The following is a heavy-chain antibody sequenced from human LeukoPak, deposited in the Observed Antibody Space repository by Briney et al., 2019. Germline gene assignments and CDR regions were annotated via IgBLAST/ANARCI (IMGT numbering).Heavy chain of an antibody. V-gene: IGHV1-18*01. CDR1: GYTFTSYG. J-gene: IGHJ4*02. CDR3: ARRVGGSSGWYGDFDY. D-gene: IGHD6-19*01. CDR2: ISAYNGNT. Sequence: ASVKVSCKASGYTFTSYGISWVRQAPGQGLEWMGWISAYNGNTNYAQKLQGRVTMTTDTSTSTAYMELRSLRSDATAVYYCARRVGGSSGWYGDFDYWGQGTLVTVSS.